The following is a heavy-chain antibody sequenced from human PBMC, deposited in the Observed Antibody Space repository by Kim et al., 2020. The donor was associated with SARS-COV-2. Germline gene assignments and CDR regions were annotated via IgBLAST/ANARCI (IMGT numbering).Heavy chain of an antibody. D-gene: IGHD6-19*01. CDR3: ARDRRIAVAGPVHY. Sequence: ADSVKGRFTVSRDNAKKTLYLQRSSLRIEDTSVYYCARDRRIAVAGPVHYWGQGTLVSVSS. J-gene: IGHJ4*02. V-gene: IGHV3-30*15.